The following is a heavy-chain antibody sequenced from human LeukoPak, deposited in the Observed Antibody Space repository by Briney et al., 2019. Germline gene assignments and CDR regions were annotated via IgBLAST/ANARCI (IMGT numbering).Heavy chain of an antibody. V-gene: IGHV3-11*01. CDR3: TRDPRHLDY. Sequence: PGGSLRLSCAASGFTFSDYYMSWIRQAPGKGLEWVSYISSSGSTIYYADSVRGRFTISRDNAKNSLYLQMNNLRADDTAVYYCTRDPRHLDYWGQGTLVTVSS. J-gene: IGHJ4*02. CDR2: ISSSGSTI. CDR1: GFTFSDYY.